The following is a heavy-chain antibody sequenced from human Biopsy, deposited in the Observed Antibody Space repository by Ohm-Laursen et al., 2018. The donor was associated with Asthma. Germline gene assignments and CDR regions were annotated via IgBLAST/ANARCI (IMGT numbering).Heavy chain of an antibody. D-gene: IGHD4-17*01. Sequence: SVKVSCKISGYSLTDLPMHWVRQAPGQGLEWTGGHDHEEGGTVNARRFQGRVTMTEDTSTDTAYMELSSLSSDDTAVYYCASDFPKDYVRYNFQFWGQGTLVTVSS. J-gene: IGHJ4*02. CDR1: GYSLTDLP. CDR2: HDHEEGGT. V-gene: IGHV1-24*01. CDR3: ASDFPKDYVRYNFQF.